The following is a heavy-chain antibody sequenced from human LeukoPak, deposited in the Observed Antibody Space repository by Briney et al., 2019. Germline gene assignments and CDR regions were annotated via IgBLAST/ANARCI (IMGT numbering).Heavy chain of an antibody. D-gene: IGHD6-13*01. CDR1: GFTFSSYA. J-gene: IGHJ5*02. Sequence: GGSLRLSCAASGFTFSSYAMSWVRQAPGKGLEWVSAISGSGGSTYYADSVKGRFTISRDNSKNTLYLQMNSLRAEDTAVYYCAKDLFSSSWCVAPLDWFDPWGQGTLVTVSS. CDR2: ISGSGGST. CDR3: AKDLFSSSWCVAPLDWFDP. V-gene: IGHV3-23*01.